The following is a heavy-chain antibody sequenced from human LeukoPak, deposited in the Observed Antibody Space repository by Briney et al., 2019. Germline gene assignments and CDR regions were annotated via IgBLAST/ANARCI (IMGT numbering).Heavy chain of an antibody. Sequence: PGGSLSLSCAASGFTFSSYAMSWVRQAPGKGLEWVSALSASGATTYYADSVKGRFTISRDNSKNTLYLQMNSLRAEDTAVYYCAKRWGSPYYFDYWGQGTLVTVSS. D-gene: IGHD3-16*01. CDR1: GFTFSSYA. CDR2: LSASGATT. J-gene: IGHJ4*02. V-gene: IGHV3-23*01. CDR3: AKRWGSPYYFDY.